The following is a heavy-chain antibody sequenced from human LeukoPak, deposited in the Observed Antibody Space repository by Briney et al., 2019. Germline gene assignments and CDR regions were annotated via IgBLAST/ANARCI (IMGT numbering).Heavy chain of an antibody. J-gene: IGHJ4*02. CDR2: MYSGGAT. Sequence: GGSLRLSCAVSGFTVSGDYMSWVRQAPGKGLEWVSVMYSGGATYYADSVKGRFTISRDNSKNTLYLQMNSLRVEDTAVYYCARGDGYDPFDYWGQVTLVTVSS. CDR3: ARGDGYDPFDY. CDR1: GFTVSGDY. D-gene: IGHD5-12*01. V-gene: IGHV3-53*01.